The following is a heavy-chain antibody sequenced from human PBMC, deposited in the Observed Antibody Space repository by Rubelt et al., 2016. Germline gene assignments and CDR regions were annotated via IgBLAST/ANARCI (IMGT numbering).Heavy chain of an antibody. V-gene: IGHV3-7*03. CDR3: ARDLGSDSSSFGAFDI. J-gene: IGHJ3*02. Sequence: EVQLVESGGGLVQPGGSLRLSCAASGSTFSSYWMSWVRQAPGKGLEWVANIKQDGSEKYYVDVGKGRFTVSRDNAKNSLYLQMNSLRAEDTAVYYCARDLGSDSSSFGAFDIWGQGTMVTVSS. CDR2: IKQDGSEK. CDR1: GSTFSSYW. D-gene: IGHD6-13*01.